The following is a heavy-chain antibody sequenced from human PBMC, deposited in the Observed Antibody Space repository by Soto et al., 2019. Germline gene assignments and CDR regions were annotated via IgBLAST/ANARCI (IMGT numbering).Heavy chain of an antibody. V-gene: IGHV3-23*01. CDR1: GFFFSSYT. Sequence: EVQLLESGGGLVQPGGSLRLSCVGSGFFFSSYTMTWVRQAPGKGLEWVSSFSATSENTYYADSVRGRFTISRDNSKNTLFLQMNRLPADDTAMYYCAKARDQQWVRLPFDYWGQGILVIVSS. CDR2: FSATSENT. D-gene: IGHD6-19*01. J-gene: IGHJ4*02. CDR3: AKARDQQWVRLPFDY.